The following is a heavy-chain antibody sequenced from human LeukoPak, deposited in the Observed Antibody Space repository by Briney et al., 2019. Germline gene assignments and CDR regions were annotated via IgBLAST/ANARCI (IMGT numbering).Heavy chain of an antibody. CDR2: ISGSGGST. CDR3: AKEEYGFSVNYFDY. CDR1: GFTFSSYW. V-gene: IGHV3-23*01. D-gene: IGHD3-3*01. J-gene: IGHJ4*02. Sequence: GALRLSCAASGFTFSSYWMNWARQAPGKGLEWVSAISGSGGSTYYADSVKGRFTISRDNSKNTLYLQMNSLRAEDTAVYYCAKEEYGFSVNYFDYWGQGTLVTVSS.